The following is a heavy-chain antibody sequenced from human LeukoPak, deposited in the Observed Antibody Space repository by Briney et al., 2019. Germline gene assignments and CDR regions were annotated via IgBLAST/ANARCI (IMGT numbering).Heavy chain of an antibody. V-gene: IGHV1-58*01. CDR1: GFTFTSSV. D-gene: IGHD3-10*01. CDR3: AADRAGSYLRFVY. CDR2: IVVGSGNT. Sequence: SVKVSCKASGFTFTSSVVQWVRQARGQRLEWIGWIVVGSGNTTYAQKFQERVTITRDMSTSTAYMELSSLRFEHTAVYYCAADRAGSYLRFVYWGQGTPVTVSS. J-gene: IGHJ4*02.